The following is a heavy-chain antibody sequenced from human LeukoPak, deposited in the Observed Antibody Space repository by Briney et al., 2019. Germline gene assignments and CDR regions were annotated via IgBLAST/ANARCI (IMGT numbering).Heavy chain of an antibody. CDR3: VRDYSNFVQGD. V-gene: IGHV4-39*02. D-gene: IGHD4-11*01. CDR2: IYSGGET. J-gene: IGHJ4*02. Sequence: SETLSLTCTVSGDSISSSHYYWGWIRQSPGKGLEWIGSIYSGGETHYNPSLNSRVTIFLDTSKNRFSLNLISVTATDTAVYYCVRDYSNFVQGDWGQGTPVTVSP. CDR1: GDSISSSHYY.